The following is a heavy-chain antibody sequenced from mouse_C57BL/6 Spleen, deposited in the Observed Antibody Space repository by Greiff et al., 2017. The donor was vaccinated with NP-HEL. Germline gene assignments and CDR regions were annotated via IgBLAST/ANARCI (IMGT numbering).Heavy chain of an antibody. CDR2: IRNKANGYTT. D-gene: IGHD2-3*01. J-gene: IGHJ4*01. CDR3: AREGNGYSYYYAMDY. Sequence: EVQLVESGGGLVQPGGSLSLSCAASGFTFTDYYMSWVRQPPGKALEWLGFIRNKANGYTTEYSASVKGRFTISRDNSQSILYLQMNALRAEDSATYYCAREGNGYSYYYAMDYWGQGTSVTVSS. V-gene: IGHV7-3*01. CDR1: GFTFTDYY.